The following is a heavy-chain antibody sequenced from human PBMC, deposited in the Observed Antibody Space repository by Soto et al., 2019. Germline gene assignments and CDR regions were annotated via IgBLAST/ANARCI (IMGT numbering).Heavy chain of an antibody. CDR2: ISAYNGDT. CDR3: ARDRKYSKYCANDCGHYCDY. D-gene: IGHD2-8*01. Sequence: ASVKVSCKASGYSFTSYGISWVRQAPGQGLEWMGWISAYNGDTEYAQKFQGRVTVTTDTATTTAYMELTSLRSDDTAVYFCARDRKYSKYCANDCGHYCDYWGQGTLVTVS. J-gene: IGHJ4*02. CDR1: GYSFTSYG. V-gene: IGHV1-18*04.